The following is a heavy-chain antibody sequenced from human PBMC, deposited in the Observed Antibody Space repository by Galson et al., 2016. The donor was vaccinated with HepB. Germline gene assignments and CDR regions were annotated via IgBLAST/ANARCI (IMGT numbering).Heavy chain of an antibody. CDR3: AKGSYSSGSAVNWFDP. J-gene: IGHJ5*02. CDR1: GISVSSCA. CDR2: ISGGGVNT. V-gene: IGHV3-23*01. Sequence: SLRLSCAVSGISVSSCAMNWVRQAPGEGLEWVSRISGGGVNTYYGDSVEGRFTISRDNSKNTLYLQMNSLRVEDTALYYCAKGSYSSGSAVNWFDPWGQGTLVTVSS. D-gene: IGHD6-19*01.